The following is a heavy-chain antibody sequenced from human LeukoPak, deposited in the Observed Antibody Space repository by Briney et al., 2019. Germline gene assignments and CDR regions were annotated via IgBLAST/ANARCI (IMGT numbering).Heavy chain of an antibody. CDR2: IIPIFGTA. J-gene: IGHJ4*02. CDR1: GGTFSVYA. V-gene: IGHV1-69*13. CDR3: ARDSHSGYELEWSSGWYDY. Sequence: SVKVSFKASGGTFSVYAISWVRQAPGQGLEWMGGIIPIFGTANYAQKFQGRVTITADESTSTAYMELSSLRSEDTAVYYCARDSHSGYELEWSSGWYDYWGQGTLVTVSS. D-gene: IGHD6-19*01.